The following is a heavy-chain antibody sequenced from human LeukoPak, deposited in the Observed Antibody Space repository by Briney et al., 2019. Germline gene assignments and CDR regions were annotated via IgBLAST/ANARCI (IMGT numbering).Heavy chain of an antibody. D-gene: IGHD6-6*01. CDR2: IKSKTDGGTT. CDR3: TVEYSRSSISFDY. V-gene: IGHV3-15*01. Sequence: GGSLRLSCAVSGFSFSNAWMSWVRQAPGKGLEWVGRIKSKTDGGTTDYAAPVKGRFTISRDDSRNTLFLQMNSLKTEDIGVYYCTVEYSRSSISFDYWGQGTLVTVSS. J-gene: IGHJ4*02. CDR1: GFSFSNAW.